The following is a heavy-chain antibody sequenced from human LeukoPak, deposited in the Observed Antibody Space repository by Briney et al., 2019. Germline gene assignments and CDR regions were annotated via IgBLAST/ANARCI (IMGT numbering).Heavy chain of an antibody. CDR3: ARTAGGLTYYYGSGSYPYFDY. D-gene: IGHD3-10*01. J-gene: IGHJ4*02. Sequence: SETLSLTCTVSGGSISSYYWSWIRQPPEKGLEWIGYIYYSGSTNHNPSLKSRVTISVDTSKNQFSLKLSSVTAADTAVYYCARTAGGLTYYYGSGSYPYFDYWGQGTLVTVSS. CDR1: GGSISSYY. V-gene: IGHV4-59*01. CDR2: IYYSGST.